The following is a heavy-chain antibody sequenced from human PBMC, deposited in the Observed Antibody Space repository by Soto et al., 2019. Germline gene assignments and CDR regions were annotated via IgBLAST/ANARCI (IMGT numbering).Heavy chain of an antibody. J-gene: IGHJ4*02. D-gene: IGHD1-26*01. Sequence: ASVKVSCKASGYTFTSYGISWVRHAPGQGLEWMGWISAYNGNTNYAQKLQGRVTMTTDTSTSTAYMELRSLRSDDTAVYYCARDSNGVGALAYWGQGILVTVSS. CDR1: GYTFTSYG. CDR2: ISAYNGNT. CDR3: ARDSNGVGALAY. V-gene: IGHV1-18*04.